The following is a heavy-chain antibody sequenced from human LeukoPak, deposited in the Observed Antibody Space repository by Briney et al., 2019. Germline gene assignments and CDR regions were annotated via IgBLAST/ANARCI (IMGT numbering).Heavy chain of an antibody. Sequence: SVKVSCKASGGTFSSYAISWVRQAPGQGLEWMGGIIPIFGTANYAQKFQGRVTITADESTSTAYMELSSLRSEDTAVYYCAREGCSGGSCSYYFDYWGQGTLVTVSS. CDR2: IIPIFGTA. CDR1: GGTFSSYA. D-gene: IGHD2-15*01. V-gene: IGHV1-69*13. CDR3: AREGCSGGSCSYYFDY. J-gene: IGHJ4*02.